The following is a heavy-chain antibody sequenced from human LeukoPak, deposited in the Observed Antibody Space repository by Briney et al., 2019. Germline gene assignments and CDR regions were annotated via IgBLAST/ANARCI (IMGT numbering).Heavy chain of an antibody. Sequence: SETLSLTCTVSGVSISGYFWSWIRQPPGKGLEWIGYIYYSGSANYNPSLNSRVTISVDTSRNQFSLKLSSVTAADTAVYYCAREYSSGSKYYFDNWGQGTLVTVSS. D-gene: IGHD6-19*01. V-gene: IGHV4-59*01. CDR3: AREYSSGSKYYFDN. J-gene: IGHJ4*02. CDR2: IYYSGSA. CDR1: GVSISGYF.